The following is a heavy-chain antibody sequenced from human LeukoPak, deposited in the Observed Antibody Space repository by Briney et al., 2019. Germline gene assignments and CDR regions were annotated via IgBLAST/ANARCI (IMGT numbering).Heavy chain of an antibody. CDR1: GYTFSSYY. Sequence: PEASVKVSCKASGYTFSSYYMHGVRQAPGQGLEWLGIINPSGGSASYVQKFQGRVTMTRDMSTSTVYVDLSSLRSEDTAVYYCARASCTTTSCPLGAFDVWGQGTMVTVSS. J-gene: IGHJ3*01. D-gene: IGHD2-2*01. CDR2: INPSGGSA. CDR3: ARASCTTTSCPLGAFDV. V-gene: IGHV1-46*01.